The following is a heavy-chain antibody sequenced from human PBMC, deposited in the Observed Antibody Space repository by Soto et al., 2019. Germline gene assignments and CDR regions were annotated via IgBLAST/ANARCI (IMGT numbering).Heavy chain of an antibody. CDR1: GFTFSSYG. D-gene: IGHD1-20*01. J-gene: IGHJ6*02. Sequence: GGSLRLSCAASGFTFSSYGMDWVRQAPGKGLEWVAVIWYDGSNKYYADSVKGRFTISRDNSKNTLYLQMNSLRAEDTAVYYCARDLLYNWNDWRYYYYGMDVWGQGTTVTVSS. CDR3: ARDLLYNWNDWRYYYYGMDV. CDR2: IWYDGSNK. V-gene: IGHV3-33*01.